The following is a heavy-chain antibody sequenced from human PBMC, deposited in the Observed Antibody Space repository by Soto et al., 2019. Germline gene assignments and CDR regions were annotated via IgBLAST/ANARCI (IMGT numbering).Heavy chain of an antibody. CDR1: GGTFSSYA. D-gene: IGHD2-8*01. CDR2: IIPIFGTA. J-gene: IGHJ6*02. V-gene: IGHV1-69*13. Sequence: SVKVSCKASGGTFSSYAISWVRQAPGQGLEWMGGIIPIFGTANYAQKFQGRVTITADESTSTAYMELSSLRSEDTAVYYCARVVLGHCTNGVCYENYYYGMDVWGQGTTVTVSS. CDR3: ARVVLGHCTNGVCYENYYYGMDV.